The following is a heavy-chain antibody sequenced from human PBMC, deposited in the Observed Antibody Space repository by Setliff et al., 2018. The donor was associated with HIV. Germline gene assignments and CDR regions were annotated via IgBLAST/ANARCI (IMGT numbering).Heavy chain of an antibody. D-gene: IGHD6-13*01. V-gene: IGHV5-51*01. CDR2: IYPGDSDA. Sequence: PGESLKISCKGSGYSFTNSWIGWVRQMPGKGLEWMGIIYPGDSDAKYNPSFQGQVTISADKSIGTAYLQWSNLKASDTAMYYCARGATGNLEALDIWGQGTMVT. CDR1: GYSFTNSW. CDR3: ARGATGNLEALDI. J-gene: IGHJ3*02.